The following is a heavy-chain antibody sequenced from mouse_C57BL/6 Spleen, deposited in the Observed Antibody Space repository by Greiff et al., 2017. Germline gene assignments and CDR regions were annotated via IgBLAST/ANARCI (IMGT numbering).Heavy chain of an antibody. V-gene: IGHV5-4*03. Sequence: EVTFVESGGGLVKPGGSLKLSCAASGFTFSSYAMSWVRQTPEKRLEWVATISDGGSYTYYPDNVKGRFTISRDNAKNNLYLQMSHLKSEDTAMYYCASDGDWGQGTSVTVSS. CDR3: ASDGD. CDR2: ISDGGSYT. D-gene: IGHD2-3*01. J-gene: IGHJ4*01. CDR1: GFTFSSYA.